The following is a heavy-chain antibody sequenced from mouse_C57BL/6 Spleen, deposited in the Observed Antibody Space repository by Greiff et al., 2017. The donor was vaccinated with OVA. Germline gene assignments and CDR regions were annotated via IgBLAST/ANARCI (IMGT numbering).Heavy chain of an antibody. CDR2: ISYDGSN. J-gene: IGHJ2*01. D-gene: IGHD6-1*01. CDR3: ARKSPLYYFDY. V-gene: IGHV3-6*01. Sequence: EVKLVESGPGLVKPSQSLSLTCSVTGYSITSGYYWNWIRQFPGNNLEWMGYISYDGSNNYNPSLKNRISITRDTSKNQFFLKLNSVTTEDTATYYCARKSPLYYFDYWGQGTTLTVSS. CDR1: GYSITSGYY.